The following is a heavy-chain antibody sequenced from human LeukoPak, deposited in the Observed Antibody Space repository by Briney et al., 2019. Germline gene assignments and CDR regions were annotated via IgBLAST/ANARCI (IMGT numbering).Heavy chain of an antibody. CDR3: ARGVTYYYDSSGYPSDY. Sequence: GASVKVSCKASGGTFSSYAISWVRQAPGQGLEWMGGIIPIFGTANYAQKFQGRVTITADESTSTAYMELSSLRSEDTAVYYCARGVTYYYDSSGYPSDYWGQGTLVTVSS. V-gene: IGHV1-69*13. CDR2: IIPIFGTA. J-gene: IGHJ4*02. D-gene: IGHD3-22*01. CDR1: GGTFSSYA.